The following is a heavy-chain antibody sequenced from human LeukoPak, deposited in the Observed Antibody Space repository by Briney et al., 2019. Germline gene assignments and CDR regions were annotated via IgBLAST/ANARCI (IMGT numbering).Heavy chain of an antibody. Sequence: PAASVRLSCAASGFTFSSYGMHWVRQAPGKGLEWVAVICYDGSNKYYGASVKGRFTISSDNPKNALYLQMNSLRAEDTAVYYCAKEWEVWSFQHWGQGTLVTVS. V-gene: IGHV3-30*02. CDR2: ICYDGSNK. D-gene: IGHD1-26*01. J-gene: IGHJ1*01. CDR1: GFTFSSYG. CDR3: AKEWEVWSFQH.